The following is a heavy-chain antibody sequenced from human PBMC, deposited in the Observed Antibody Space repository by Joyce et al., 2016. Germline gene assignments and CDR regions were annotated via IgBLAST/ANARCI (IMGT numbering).Heavy chain of an antibody. D-gene: IGHD3-9*01. CDR2: ISGDANTE. V-gene: IGHV3-30*18. Sequence: QVQLVEPGGGVVQPGRSLRLSCAAAGLTFSNHGFHWVRQAPGKGLEWVTFISGDANTEYYADSVKGRFTISRDYSKNTLYLQMNSLRDEDTALYYCAKDGGLRYIDYWGQGALVIVSS. CDR3: AKDGGLRYIDY. J-gene: IGHJ4*02. CDR1: GLTFSNHG.